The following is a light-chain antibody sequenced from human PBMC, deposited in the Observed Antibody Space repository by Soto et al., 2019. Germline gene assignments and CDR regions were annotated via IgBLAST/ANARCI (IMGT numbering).Light chain of an antibody. CDR3: QQYNSLIT. CDR2: DAS. V-gene: IGKV1-5*01. J-gene: IGKJ5*01. CDR1: QSISSW. Sequence: DIQMTQSPSTLSASVGDRVTITCRASQSISSWLAWYQQKPGKAPKLLIYDASSLESGVPSRFSGSGSGTEFTLTISSLQPDDFATYYCQQYNSLITFGQGTRWRL.